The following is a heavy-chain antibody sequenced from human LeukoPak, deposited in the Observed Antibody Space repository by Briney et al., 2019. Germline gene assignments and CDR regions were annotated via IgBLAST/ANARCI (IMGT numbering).Heavy chain of an antibody. D-gene: IGHD6-19*01. CDR2: NNHSGST. CDR3: ARAVAVAGTLSFDY. Sequence: PSETLSLTCAVYGGSFSGYYWSWIRQPPGKGLEWNGENNHSGSTNYNPSLKSRVTISVDTSKNQFSLKLSSVTAADTAVYYCARAVAVAGTLSFDYWGQGTLVTVSS. V-gene: IGHV4-34*01. CDR1: GGSFSGYY. J-gene: IGHJ4*02.